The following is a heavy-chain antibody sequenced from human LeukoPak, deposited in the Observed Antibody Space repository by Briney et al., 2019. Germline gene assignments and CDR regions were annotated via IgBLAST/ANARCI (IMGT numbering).Heavy chain of an antibody. CDR3: ARGGYSYGGKFDY. V-gene: IGHV4-39*07. D-gene: IGHD5-18*01. CDR1: GGSISSSSYY. J-gene: IGHJ4*02. CDR2: IYYSGST. Sequence: SETLSLTCTVSGGSISSSSYYWGWIRQPPGKGLEWIGSIYYSGSTNYNPSLKSRVTISVDTSKNQFSLKLSSVTAADTAVYYCARGGYSYGGKFDYWGQGTLVTVSS.